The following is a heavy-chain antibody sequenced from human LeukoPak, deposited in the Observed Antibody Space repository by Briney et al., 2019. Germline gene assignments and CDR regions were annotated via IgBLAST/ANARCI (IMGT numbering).Heavy chain of an antibody. D-gene: IGHD6-19*01. CDR3: ARDQYSSGWQYYYGMDV. J-gene: IGHJ6*02. Sequence: PGGSLRLSCAASGFTFSSSAMSWVRQVPGKGLEWVSGISSSGGSTNYADSVKGRFTISRDNAKNSLYLQMNSLRAEDTAVYYCARDQYSSGWQYYYGMDVWGQGTTVTVSS. CDR1: GFTFSSSA. V-gene: IGHV3-23*01. CDR2: ISSSGGST.